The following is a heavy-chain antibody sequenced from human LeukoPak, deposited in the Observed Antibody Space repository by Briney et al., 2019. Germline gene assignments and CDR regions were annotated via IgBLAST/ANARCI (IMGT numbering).Heavy chain of an antibody. D-gene: IGHD3-22*01. CDR3: ANHRFYDSSGFFY. CDR2: ISGSGDST. V-gene: IGHV3-23*01. J-gene: IGHJ4*02. Sequence: GGSLRLSCAASGLSFNSHAMNWVRQAPGKGLEWVSAISGSGDSTYYADSVKGRFTISRDNYKNTLYLQMNSLRAEDTAVYFCANHRFYDSSGFFYWGQGTLVTVSS. CDR1: GLSFNSHA.